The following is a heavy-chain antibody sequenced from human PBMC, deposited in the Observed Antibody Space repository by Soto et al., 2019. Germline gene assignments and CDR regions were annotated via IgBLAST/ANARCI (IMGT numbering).Heavy chain of an antibody. CDR1: GFTFRSYW. D-gene: IGHD7-27*01. CDR3: AREFHVILGITYHYYMDV. Sequence: EVQLVESGGGLVQPGGSLRLSCAASGFTFRSYWMSWVRQAPGKGLEWVANINQDGSEIYYVDSVEGRFSISRDNAENSLYLQMNSLRAEYTAVYYCAREFHVILGITYHYYMDVWGTGTTVTVSS. J-gene: IGHJ6*03. V-gene: IGHV3-7*01. CDR2: INQDGSEI.